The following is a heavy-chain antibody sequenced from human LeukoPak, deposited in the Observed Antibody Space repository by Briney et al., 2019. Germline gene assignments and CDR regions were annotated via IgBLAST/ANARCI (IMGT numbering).Heavy chain of an antibody. V-gene: IGHV3-30*18. CDR1: GFTFSSYG. CDR3: AKGFGVVVVPAASDY. Sequence: PGGSLRLSCAASGFTFSSYGMHWVRLAPGKGLEWVAVISYDGSNKYYADSVKGRFTISRDNSKNTLYLQMNSLRAEDTAVYYCAKGFGVVVVPAASDYWGQGTLVTVSS. CDR2: ISYDGSNK. D-gene: IGHD2-2*01. J-gene: IGHJ4*02.